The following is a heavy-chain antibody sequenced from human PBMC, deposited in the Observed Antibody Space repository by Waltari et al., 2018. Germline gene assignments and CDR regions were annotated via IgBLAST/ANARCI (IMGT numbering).Heavy chain of an antibody. CDR3: AKGPAARTNWFDP. CDR1: GFTFRRSD. V-gene: IGHV3-23*01. D-gene: IGHD2-2*01. CDR2: IGSSGRNT. Sequence: EVQLLESGGGLVQPGGSLRLSCSASGFTFRRSDMSWVRQAPGKGLEWVSVIGSSGRNTYYADSVKGRFTISRDDSKNTLYLQMNSLRAEDTAVYYCAKGPAARTNWFDPWGQGTLVTVSS. J-gene: IGHJ5*02.